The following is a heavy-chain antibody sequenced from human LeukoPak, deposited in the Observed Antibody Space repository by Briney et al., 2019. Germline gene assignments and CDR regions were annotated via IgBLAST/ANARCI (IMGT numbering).Heavy chain of an antibody. Sequence: GGSLRLSCAPSGFTLSSYAMSCVPQAPGKGLEWVSAISGSGGSTYYAHSVKGRFTISRDNSKNTLYLQMNSLRAEDTAVYYCAKDPPVVTPGGNFDYWGQGTLVTASS. CDR3: AKDPPVVTPGGNFDY. J-gene: IGHJ4*02. CDR2: ISGSGGST. V-gene: IGHV3-23*01. CDR1: GFTLSSYA. D-gene: IGHD4-23*01.